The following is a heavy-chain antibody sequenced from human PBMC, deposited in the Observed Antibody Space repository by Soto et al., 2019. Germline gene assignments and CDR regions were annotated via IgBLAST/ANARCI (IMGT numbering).Heavy chain of an antibody. CDR1: GGSISSGGYY. V-gene: IGHV4-31*03. CDR2: IYYSGST. D-gene: IGHD3-9*01. CDR3: ARTATTGYYPHYFDY. Sequence: QVQLQESGPGLVKPSQTLSLTCTVSGGSISSGGYYWSWIRQHPGKGLEWIGYIYYSGSTYYNPSLKSRVTISVDTSKNQFPLKLSSVTAADTAVYYCARTATTGYYPHYFDYWGQGTLVTVSS. J-gene: IGHJ4*02.